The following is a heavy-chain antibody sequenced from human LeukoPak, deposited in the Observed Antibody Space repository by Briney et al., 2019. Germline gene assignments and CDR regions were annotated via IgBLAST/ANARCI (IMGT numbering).Heavy chain of an antibody. CDR1: GYTFTGYY. Sequence: GASVKVSCKASGYTFTGYYMHLVRQAPRQGLEWMGWINPNSGGTNYAQKFQGRVTMTRDTSISTAYMELSRLRSDDTAVYYCARDRGGYDYDYWGQGTLVTVSS. CDR2: INPNSGGT. D-gene: IGHD5-12*01. V-gene: IGHV1-2*02. J-gene: IGHJ4*02. CDR3: ARDRGGYDYDY.